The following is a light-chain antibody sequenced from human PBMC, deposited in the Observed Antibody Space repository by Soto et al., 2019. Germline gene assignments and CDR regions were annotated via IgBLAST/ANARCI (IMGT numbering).Light chain of an antibody. V-gene: IGKV2-28*01. CDR2: LGS. CDR3: MQYLQTPWP. Sequence: DIVMTQSPLSLPVTPGEPASISCRSSQSLLFSNGYNYLDWYLQKPGQSPQLLIYLGSDRASGVPDRFSGSGSGTDFTLKISRVEAEDVGVYSCMQYLQTPWPFGQGTKVDIK. J-gene: IGKJ1*01. CDR1: QSLLFSNGYNY.